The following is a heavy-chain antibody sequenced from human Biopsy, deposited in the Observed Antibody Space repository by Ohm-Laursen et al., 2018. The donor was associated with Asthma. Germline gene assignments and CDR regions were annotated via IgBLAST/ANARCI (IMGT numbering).Heavy chain of an antibody. CDR1: GFSFSNYG. J-gene: IGHJ4*02. CDR3: ARGKTWGRSYYFDY. Sequence: SLRLSCSASGFSFSNYGMHWVRQAPGKGLEWVAGIFFNGGNKYYADSVKGRFTISRDNSKDTLYLQVNSLRGDDTAVYYCARGKTWGRSYYFDYWGQGTLVTVSS. CDR2: IFFNGGNK. V-gene: IGHV3-30*03. D-gene: IGHD7-27*01.